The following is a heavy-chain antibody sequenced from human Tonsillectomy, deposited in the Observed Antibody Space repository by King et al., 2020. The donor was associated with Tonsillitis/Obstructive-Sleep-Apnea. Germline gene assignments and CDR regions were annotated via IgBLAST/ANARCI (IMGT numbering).Heavy chain of an antibody. V-gene: IGHV3-30*04. CDR3: AREGDILTGSNYYYYMDV. D-gene: IGHD3-9*01. J-gene: IGHJ6*03. CDR2: ISYDGTYK. CDR1: GFSFSDYA. Sequence: QVQLVESGGGVVQPGRSLRLSCVASGFSFSDYAMHWVRQAPGKGLEWVAVISYDGTYKYYADSLKGRFTISRDNSKNTLYLQMNSLRADDTAVHYCAREGDILTGSNYYYYMDVWGKGTTVTVSS.